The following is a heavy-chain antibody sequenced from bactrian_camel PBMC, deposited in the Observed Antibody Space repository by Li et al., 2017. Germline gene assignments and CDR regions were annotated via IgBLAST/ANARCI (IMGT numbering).Heavy chain of an antibody. CDR3: AARTGRCTGTPKADFDY. D-gene: IGHD7*01. CDR1: TYTSDTNC. J-gene: IGHJ6*01. V-gene: IGHV3S40*01. Sequence: VQLVESGGGSVQAGGSLRLSCVVSTYTSDTNCMGWFRQVPGKEREGVAAILGGNARTYYIDSVKGRFTIFQENANNTVYLQMNNLKSEDTAMYYCAARTGRCTGTPKADFDYWGQGTQVTVS. CDR2: ILGGNART.